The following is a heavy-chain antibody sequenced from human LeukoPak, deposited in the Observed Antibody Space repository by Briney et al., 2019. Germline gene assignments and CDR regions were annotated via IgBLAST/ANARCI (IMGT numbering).Heavy chain of an antibody. CDR1: GGSISSGDYY. Sequence: SQTLSLTCTVSGGSISSGDYYWSWIRQPPGKGLEWIGYIYYSGSTYYNPSLKSRGTVSLDTSKDQFSLRLSSVTVADTAVYYCARAIASSGSRLFDYWGQGTLVTVSS. CDR3: ARAIASSGSRLFDY. V-gene: IGHV4-30-4*01. J-gene: IGHJ4*02. D-gene: IGHD3-10*01. CDR2: IYYSGST.